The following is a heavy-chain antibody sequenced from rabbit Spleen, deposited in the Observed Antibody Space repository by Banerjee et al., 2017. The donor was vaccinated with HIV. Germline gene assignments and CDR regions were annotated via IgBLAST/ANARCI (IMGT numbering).Heavy chain of an antibody. Sequence: QSLEESGGGLVKPGASLTLTCTASGFSFSSFDMCWVRQAPGKGLEWIACIYTSSSGSTYYASWAKGRFTISKTSSTTVTLQMTSLTAADTATYFCGRYADYRPGGHAFNLWGPGTLVTVS. CDR2: IYTSSSGST. V-gene: IGHV1S40*01. J-gene: IGHJ4*01. D-gene: IGHD7-1*01. CDR3: GRYADYRPGGHAFNL. CDR1: GFSFSSFD.